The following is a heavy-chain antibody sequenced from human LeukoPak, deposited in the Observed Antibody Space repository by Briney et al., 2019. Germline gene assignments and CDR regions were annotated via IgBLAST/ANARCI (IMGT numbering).Heavy chain of an antibody. J-gene: IGHJ4*02. CDR1: GYTFTGYY. Sequence: ASVKVSCKASGYTFTGYYMHWVRQAPGQGLEWMGWINPNSGGTNYAQKFQGRVTMTRDTSISTAYMELSRLRSDDTAVYYCAGTAAAADPFDYWGQGTLVTVSS. D-gene: IGHD6-13*01. CDR3: AGTAAAADPFDY. V-gene: IGHV1-2*02. CDR2: INPNSGGT.